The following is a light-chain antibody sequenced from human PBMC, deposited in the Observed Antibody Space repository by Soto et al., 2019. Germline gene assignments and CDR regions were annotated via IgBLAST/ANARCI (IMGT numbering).Light chain of an antibody. CDR2: GAS. CDR1: QSVSSSY. V-gene: IGKV3-20*01. Sequence: EIVLTQSPGTLALSPGERATLSCRASQSVSSSYLAWYQQKPGQAPRLLIYGASSRATGIADRFSGSGSGTDFTLTISRLAPEDFALYYWQQYGSSPALTFGGGTKVEI. CDR3: QQYGSSPALT. J-gene: IGKJ4*01.